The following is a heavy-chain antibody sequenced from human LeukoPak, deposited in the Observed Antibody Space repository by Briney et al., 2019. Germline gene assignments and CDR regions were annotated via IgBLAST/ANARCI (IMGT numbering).Heavy chain of an antibody. D-gene: IGHD7-27*01. J-gene: IGHJ6*03. V-gene: IGHV1-2*02. CDR3: ARGAGDRDYYYYYMDV. Sequence: ASVKVSCKASGYTFTGYYMHWVRQAPGQGLEWMGWINPNSGGTNYAQKFQGRVTMTRDTSISTAYMELSRLRSDDTAVYYCARGAGDRDYYYYYMDVRGKGTTVTISS. CDR1: GYTFTGYY. CDR2: INPNSGGT.